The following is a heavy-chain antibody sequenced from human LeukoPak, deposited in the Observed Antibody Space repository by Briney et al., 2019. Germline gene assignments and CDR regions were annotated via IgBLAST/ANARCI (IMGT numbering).Heavy chain of an antibody. CDR2: IYPGDSDT. J-gene: IGHJ3*02. Sequence: GESLKISFKGSGYSFTTYWGGWVRQVPGKGLEWTGVIYPGDSDTRYSPSFQGQVTISADKSISTGYLQWSNLKASDTAMYYWARPNYDAFDIWGKGTMVTVSS. CDR1: GYSFTTYW. D-gene: IGHD5-24*01. CDR3: ARPNYDAFDI. V-gene: IGHV5-51*01.